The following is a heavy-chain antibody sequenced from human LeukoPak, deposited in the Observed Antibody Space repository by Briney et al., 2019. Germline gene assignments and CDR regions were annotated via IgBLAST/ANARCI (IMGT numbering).Heavy chain of an antibody. CDR1: GFTFDDYA. CDR2: ISWDGGST. D-gene: IGHD5-12*01. CDR3: AKESIVATIGGSAFDY. Sequence: PGGSLRLSCAASGFTFDDYAMHWVRQAPGKGLEWVSLISWDGGSTYYADSVKGRFTISRDNSKNSLYLQMNSLRAEDTALYYCAKESIVATIGGSAFDYWGQGTLVTVSS. V-gene: IGHV3-43D*03. J-gene: IGHJ4*02.